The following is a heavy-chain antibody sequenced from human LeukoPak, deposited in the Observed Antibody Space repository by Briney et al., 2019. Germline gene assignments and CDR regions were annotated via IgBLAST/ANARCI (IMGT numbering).Heavy chain of an antibody. V-gene: IGHV4-31*02. Sequence: SETLSLTCTVSGVSFTSAAYYWAWIRQHPGKGLEWIAYLYYTGDTSYNPSLKSRVTISVDTSKNQFSLTMSSVTAADTTVYYCARASYSGAARGAVNWFDPWGQGTLVTVSS. CDR1: GVSFTSAAYY. D-gene: IGHD6-6*01. CDR2: LYYTGDT. CDR3: ARASYSGAARGAVNWFDP. J-gene: IGHJ5*02.